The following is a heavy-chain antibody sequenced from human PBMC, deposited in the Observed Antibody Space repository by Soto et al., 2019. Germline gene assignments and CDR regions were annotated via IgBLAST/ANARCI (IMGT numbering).Heavy chain of an antibody. CDR2: MFYSGSST. CDR1: GGSISNSY. D-gene: IGHD2-8*02. V-gene: IGHV4-59*12. J-gene: IGHJ4*02. CDR3: ARDKITGLFDY. Sequence: SETLSLTCSVSGGSISNSYWSWIRQPPGKGLGWIGYMFYSGSSTNYNPSLKSRVTISVDTSKNQFSLKLSSVTAADTAVYYCARDKITGLFDYWGQGTLVTVPQ.